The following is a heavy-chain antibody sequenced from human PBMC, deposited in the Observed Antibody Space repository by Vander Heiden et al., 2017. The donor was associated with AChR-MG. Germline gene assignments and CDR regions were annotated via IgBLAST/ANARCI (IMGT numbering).Heavy chain of an antibody. J-gene: IGHJ3*02. V-gene: IGHV3-23*01. CDR3: AKSSYYYDSSGYYYVGAFDI. D-gene: IGHD3-22*01. CDR1: GFTFSSYA. CDR2: ISGSGGST. Sequence: EVQLLESGGGLVQPGGSLRLSCAASGFTFSSYAMRGVRQAQGKGLEWVSAISGSGGSTYYADSVKGRFTISRDNSKNTLYLQMNSLRAEDTAVYYCAKSSYYYDSSGYYYVGAFDIWGQGTMVTVSS.